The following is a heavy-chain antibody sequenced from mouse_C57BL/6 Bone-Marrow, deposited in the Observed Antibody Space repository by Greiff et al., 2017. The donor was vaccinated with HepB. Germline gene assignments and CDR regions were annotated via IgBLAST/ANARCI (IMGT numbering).Heavy chain of an antibody. D-gene: IGHD2-10*01. V-gene: IGHV1-59*01. CDR3: AKPPYYPYAMDY. CDR2: IDPSDSYT. CDR1: GYTFTSYW. J-gene: IGHJ4*01. Sequence: QVQLQQSGAELVRPGTSVKLSCKASGYTFTSYWMHWVKQRPGQGLEWIGVIDPSDSYTNYNQKFKGKATLTVDTSSSTAYMQLSSLTSEDSAVYYCAKPPYYPYAMDYWGQGTSVTVSS.